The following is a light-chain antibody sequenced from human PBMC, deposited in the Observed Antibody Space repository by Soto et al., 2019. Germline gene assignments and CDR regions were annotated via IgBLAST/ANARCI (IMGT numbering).Light chain of an antibody. V-gene: IGLV1-40*01. CDR2: DNN. Sequence: QSVLTQPPSVSGAPGQRVTISFTGSSSNIGAGYDVHWYQQLPGTAPKLLIYDNNNRPSGVPDRFSGSKSGTSASLAITGLQAEDEADYYCQSYDSSLSGVLFGGGTKVTVL. CDR3: QSYDSSLSGVL. J-gene: IGLJ2*01. CDR1: SSNIGAGYD.